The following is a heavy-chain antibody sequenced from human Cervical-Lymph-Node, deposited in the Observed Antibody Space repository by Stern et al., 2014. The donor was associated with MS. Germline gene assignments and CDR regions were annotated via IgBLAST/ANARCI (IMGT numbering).Heavy chain of an antibody. J-gene: IGHJ4*02. V-gene: IGHV4-59*08. CDR3: AGSGTYYPDY. CDR1: GGSISSYY. CDR2: VHYSGTT. Sequence: QVQLQESGPGLVKPSETLSLTCSVSGGSISSYYWNWIRQPPGKGLEWIANVHYSGTTNYNPSLKSRVTLLLDTSLNQISLKLPSVTAADTAVYYCAGSGTYYPDYWGQGILVTVSS. D-gene: IGHD3-3*01.